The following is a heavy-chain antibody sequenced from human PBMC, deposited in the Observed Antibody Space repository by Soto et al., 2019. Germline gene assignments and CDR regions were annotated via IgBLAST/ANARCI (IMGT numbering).Heavy chain of an antibody. D-gene: IGHD4-17*01. J-gene: IGHJ4*02. CDR2: INHSGST. V-gene: IGHV4-34*01. Sequence: PSETLSLTCAVYGGSFSGYYWSWIRQPPGKGLEWIGEINHSGSTNYNPSLKSRVTISVDTSKNQFSLKLSSVTAADTAVYYCARGQGNGDYDYWGQGTLVTVSS. CDR3: ARGQGNGDYDY. CDR1: GGSFSGYY.